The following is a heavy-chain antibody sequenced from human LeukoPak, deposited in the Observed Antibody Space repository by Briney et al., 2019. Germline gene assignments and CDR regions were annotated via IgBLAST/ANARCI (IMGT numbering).Heavy chain of an antibody. CDR2: IYYSGST. D-gene: IGHD3-22*01. J-gene: IGHJ4*02. Sequence: SETLSLTCTVSGGSISGYYWSWIRQPPGKGLEWIGYIYYSGSTNYNPSLKSRVTISVDTSKNQFSLKLSSVTAADTAVYYCARLGYYYDSSGYYFLDYWGQGTLVTVSS. CDR3: ARLGYYYDSSGYYFLDY. V-gene: IGHV4-59*08. CDR1: GGSISGYY.